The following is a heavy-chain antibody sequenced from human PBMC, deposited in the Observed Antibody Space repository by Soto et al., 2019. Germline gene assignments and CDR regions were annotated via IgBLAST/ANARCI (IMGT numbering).Heavy chain of an antibody. J-gene: IGHJ4*02. CDR3: AKGFDPKIPIAAAGIAY. Sequence: GGSLRLSCAASGFTFSSYGMHWVRQAPGKGLEWVAVISYDGSNKYYADSVKGRFTISRDNSKNTLYLQMNSLRAEDTAVYYCAKGFDPKIPIAAAGIAYWGQGTLVTVSS. V-gene: IGHV3-30*18. CDR2: ISYDGSNK. D-gene: IGHD6-13*01. CDR1: GFTFSSYG.